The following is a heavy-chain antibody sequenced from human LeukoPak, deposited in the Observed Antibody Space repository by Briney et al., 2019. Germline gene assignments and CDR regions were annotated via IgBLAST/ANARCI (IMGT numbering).Heavy chain of an antibody. CDR1: GFTFTTYN. V-gene: IGHV3-21*01. CDR2: ISSSSSYI. J-gene: IGHJ4*02. Sequence: GGSLRLSCAASGFTFTTYNMIWVRQAPGKGLEWVSSISSSSSYIYYADSVKGRFTISRDNAKNSLYLQMNSLRAEDTAVYYCARDIAGAWYSYGYYFDYWGQGTLVTVSS. CDR3: ARDIAGAWYSYGYYFDY. D-gene: IGHD5-18*01.